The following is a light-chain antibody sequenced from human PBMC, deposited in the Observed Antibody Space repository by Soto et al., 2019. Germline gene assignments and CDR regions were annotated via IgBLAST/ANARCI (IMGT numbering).Light chain of an antibody. CDR1: SSNIGSNT. J-gene: IGLJ1*01. Sequence: QSVLTQPPSASRTPGQRGTISCSGSSSNIGSNTVNWYQQLPGTAPKLLIYSDDQRPSGVPDRFSGSRSGTSASLAISGLPSEDEADYYCATWDDSLNGYVFGTGTKLTVL. CDR2: SDD. CDR3: ATWDDSLNGYV. V-gene: IGLV1-44*01.